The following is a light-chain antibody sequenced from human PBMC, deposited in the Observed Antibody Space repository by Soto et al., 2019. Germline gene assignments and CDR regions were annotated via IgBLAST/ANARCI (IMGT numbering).Light chain of an antibody. V-gene: IGKV3-11*01. CDR3: QQRSNWPPIT. J-gene: IGKJ5*01. CDR1: QSVSSY. CDR2: DAS. Sequence: EIVMTQSPATLSVSPGERATLSCRASQSVSSYLAWYQQKPGQAPRLLIYDASNRATGIPARFSGSGSGTDFTLTISSLEPEDVAVYYCQQRSNWPPITFGQGTRLEIK.